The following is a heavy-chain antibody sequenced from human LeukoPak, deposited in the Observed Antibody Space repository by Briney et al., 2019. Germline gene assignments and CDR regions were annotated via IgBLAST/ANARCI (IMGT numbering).Heavy chain of an antibody. CDR3: AKEVPAAISNWFDP. Sequence: GGSLRLSCAASGFTFSSYSMNWVRQAPGKGLEWVSSISSSSYIYYADSVKGRFTISRDNSKNTLYLQMNSLRAEDTAVYYCAKEVPAAISNWFDPWGQGTLVTVSS. CDR1: GFTFSSYS. D-gene: IGHD2-2*01. V-gene: IGHV3-21*01. CDR2: ISSSSYI. J-gene: IGHJ5*02.